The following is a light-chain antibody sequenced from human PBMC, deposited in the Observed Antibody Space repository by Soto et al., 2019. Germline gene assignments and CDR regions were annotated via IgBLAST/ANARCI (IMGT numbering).Light chain of an antibody. CDR3: QQYGSSPMYT. V-gene: IGKV3-20*01. Sequence: EIVLTQSPGTLSLSPGESASLSCRASQSVRSSYVAWYQHQPGQAPRLLMYDTTSRASAIPDRFSGSGSGTDFNLTISRLEPEDFAVYYCQQYGSSPMYTFGQGTKLEIK. CDR2: DTT. CDR1: QSVRSSY. J-gene: IGKJ2*01.